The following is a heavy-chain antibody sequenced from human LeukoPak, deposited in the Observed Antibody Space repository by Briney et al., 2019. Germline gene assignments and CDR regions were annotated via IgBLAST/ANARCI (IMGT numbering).Heavy chain of an antibody. CDR3: AKEPAMVRGVPDY. CDR1: GFTFSNYG. V-gene: IGHV3-30*18. Sequence: GGSLRLSCAASGFTFSNYGLHWVRQAPGKGLEWVAFMSYDGTHKYYSDSVRGRFTISRDNSKNTLLLQMNSLRSEDTAVYFCAKEPAMVRGVPDYWGQGTLVTVSS. J-gene: IGHJ4*02. D-gene: IGHD3-10*01. CDR2: MSYDGTHK.